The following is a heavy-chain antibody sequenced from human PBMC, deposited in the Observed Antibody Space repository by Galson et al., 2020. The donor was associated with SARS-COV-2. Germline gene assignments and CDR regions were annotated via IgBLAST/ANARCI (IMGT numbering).Heavy chain of an antibody. CDR2: ISSSGSTI. CDR1: GFTFSSYE. J-gene: IGHJ4*02. V-gene: IGHV3-48*03. D-gene: IGHD3-10*01. CDR3: ARDYELWFGELRYFDY. Sequence: LSLTCAASGFTFSSYEMNWVRQAPGKGLEWVSYISSSGSTIYYADSVKGRFTISRDNAKNSLYLQMNSLRAEDTAVYYCARDYELWFGELRYFDYWGQGTLVTVSS.